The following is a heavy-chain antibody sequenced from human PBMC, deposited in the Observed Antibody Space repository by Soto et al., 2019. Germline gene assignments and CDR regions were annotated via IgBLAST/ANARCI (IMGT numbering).Heavy chain of an antibody. CDR1: GFTFSSYS. D-gene: IGHD3-3*01. J-gene: IGHJ4*02. CDR2: ISSSSSYI. V-gene: IGHV3-21*01. Sequence: GGSLRLSCAASGFTFSSYSMNWVRQAPGKGLEWVSSISSSSSYIYYADSVKGRFTISRDNAKNSLYLQMNSLRAEDTAVYYCASLTYYDFWSGYYSGQQSDYWGQGTLVTVSS. CDR3: ASLTYYDFWSGYYSGQQSDY.